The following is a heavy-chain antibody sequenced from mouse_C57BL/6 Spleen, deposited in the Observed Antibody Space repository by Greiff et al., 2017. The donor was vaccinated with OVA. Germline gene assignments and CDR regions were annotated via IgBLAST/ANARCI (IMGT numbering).Heavy chain of an antibody. CDR1: GYSSTDYN. J-gene: IGHJ1*03. CDR2: INPNYGTT. CDR3: AREGVYSNYVDV. V-gene: IGHV1-39*01. D-gene: IGHD2-5*01. Sequence: LQQSGPALVKPGASVKISCKASGYSSTDYNMNWVKQSNGKSLEWIGVINPNYGTTSYNQQFKGKATLPVDQASSTAYMQLNSLTSEDAAVEYCAREGVYSNYVDVWGTGTTVTVSS.